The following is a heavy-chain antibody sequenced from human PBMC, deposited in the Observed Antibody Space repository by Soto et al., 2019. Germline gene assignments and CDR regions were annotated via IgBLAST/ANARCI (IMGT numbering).Heavy chain of an antibody. J-gene: IGHJ4*02. CDR3: ARVMDGYY. Sequence: QVHLVQSGAEVKKPGASVKVSCQASGYAFTTYGITWVRQAPGQGLEWMGWISAHNGNTNYAQKLQGRVTVTRDTSTSTGYMKLRSLRSDDTSVYYCARVMDGYYWGQGALVTVSS. CDR1: GYAFTTYG. CDR2: ISAHNGNT. V-gene: IGHV1-18*01.